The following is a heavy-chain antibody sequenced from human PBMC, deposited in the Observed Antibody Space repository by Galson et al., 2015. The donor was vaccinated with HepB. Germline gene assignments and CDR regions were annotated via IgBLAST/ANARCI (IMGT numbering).Heavy chain of an antibody. CDR3: ARRAVYCSGGSCSPFDY. J-gene: IGHJ4*02. Sequence: SVKVSCKASGYTFTSYAMHWVRQAPGQRLEWMGWINAGNGNTKYSQKFQGRVTITRDTSASTAYMELSSLRSEDTAVYYCARRAVYCSGGSCSPFDYWGQGTLVTVSS. V-gene: IGHV1-3*01. CDR2: INAGNGNT. CDR1: GYTFTSYA. D-gene: IGHD2-15*01.